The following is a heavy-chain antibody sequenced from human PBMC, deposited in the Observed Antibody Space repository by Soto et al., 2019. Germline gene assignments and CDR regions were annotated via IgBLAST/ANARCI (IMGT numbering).Heavy chain of an antibody. J-gene: IGHJ4*02. CDR2: SRNKANTYTA. V-gene: IGHV3-72*01. Sequence: EVQLVESGGGLVQPGGSLRLSCAASGFTFSAHFMDWVRQAPGKGLEWVGRSRNKANTYTAEYAASVRGRFTISRDASKNSLYLQMNSLKAEDTAVYYCVRVRSYAYFDYWGQGTLVTVSS. CDR3: VRVRSYAYFDY. CDR1: GFTFSAHF. D-gene: IGHD1-26*01.